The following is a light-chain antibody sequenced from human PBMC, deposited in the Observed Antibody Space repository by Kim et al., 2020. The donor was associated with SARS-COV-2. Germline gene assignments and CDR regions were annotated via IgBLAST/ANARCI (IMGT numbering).Light chain of an antibody. Sequence: ATLSWSQGERATLSCRARQSGSNYLAWYQQKPGQAPRLLRYDVSNRATDIPARFSGSGSGTDLTLTISSLEPEDFAVYYCQLRRTFGPGTKVDIK. CDR3: QLRRT. V-gene: IGKV3-11*01. J-gene: IGKJ3*01. CDR2: DVS. CDR1: QSGSNY.